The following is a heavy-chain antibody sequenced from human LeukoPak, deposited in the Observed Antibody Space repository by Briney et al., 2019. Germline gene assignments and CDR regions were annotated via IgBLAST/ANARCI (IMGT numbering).Heavy chain of an antibody. Sequence: GGSLRLSCAASGFTLSSYWMSWVRQAPGKGLEWVANIKQDGCEKYYVDSVKGRFTISRDNAKNSLYLQMNSLRAEDTAVYYCARDPVLRYFDWLLDWYFDLWGRGTLVTVSS. CDR2: IKQDGCEK. CDR3: ARDPVLRYFDWLLDWYFDL. J-gene: IGHJ2*01. CDR1: GFTLSSYW. D-gene: IGHD3-9*01. V-gene: IGHV3-7*01.